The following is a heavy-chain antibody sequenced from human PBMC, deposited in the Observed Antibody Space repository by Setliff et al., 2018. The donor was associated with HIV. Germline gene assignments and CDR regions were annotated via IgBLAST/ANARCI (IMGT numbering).Heavy chain of an antibody. CDR1: GYTFTSYY. V-gene: IGHV1-46*01. CDR2: INPSGGST. Sequence: ASVKVSCKASGYTFTSYYMHWVRQAPGQGLEWMGIINPSGGSTSYAQKFQGRVTMTRDTSTSTVYMELSSLRSEDTAVCYCARDRGDIVVVVAATPGGAFDIWGQGTMVTVSS. CDR3: ARDRGDIVVVVAATPGGAFDI. J-gene: IGHJ3*02. D-gene: IGHD2-15*01.